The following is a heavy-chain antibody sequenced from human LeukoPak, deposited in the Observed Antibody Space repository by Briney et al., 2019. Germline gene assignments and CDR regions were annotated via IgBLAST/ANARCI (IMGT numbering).Heavy chain of an antibody. Sequence: KPSETLSLTCAVYGGSLSGYYWSWIRQPPGKGLEWVAEINHSGSTNYNPSLKSRVTISVDTSKNQFSLNLSSVTAADTAVYYCARPHYYDSSGISSRAFDIWGQGTMVTVSS. V-gene: IGHV4-34*01. CDR3: ARPHYYDSSGISSRAFDI. CDR2: INHSGST. D-gene: IGHD3-22*01. J-gene: IGHJ3*02. CDR1: GGSLSGYY.